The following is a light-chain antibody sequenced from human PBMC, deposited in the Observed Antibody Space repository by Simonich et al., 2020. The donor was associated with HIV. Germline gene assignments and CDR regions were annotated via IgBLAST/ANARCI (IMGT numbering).Light chain of an antibody. CDR1: QRISTN. J-gene: IGKJ5*01. CDR3: QQRSNWPLT. Sequence: EIVMTQSPATLSVSPGERAPLSCRASQRISTNLSWYQQKPGQAPRLLMYDASTRATGIPARFTGSGSGTEFTLTISSLEPEDFAVYYCQQRSNWPLTFGQGTRLEIK. CDR2: DAS. V-gene: IGKV3-11*01.